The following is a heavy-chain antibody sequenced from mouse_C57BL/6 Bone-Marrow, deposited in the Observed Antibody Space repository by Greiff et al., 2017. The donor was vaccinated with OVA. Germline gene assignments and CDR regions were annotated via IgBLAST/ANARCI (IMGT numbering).Heavy chain of an antibody. Sequence: EVQGVESGGDLVKPGGSLKLSCAASGFTFSSYGMSWVRQTPDKRLEWVATISSGGSYTYYPDSVKGRFTISRDNAKNTLYLQMSSLKSEDTAMYYCARQNTTVVARYFDVWGTGTTVTVSS. D-gene: IGHD1-1*01. CDR2: ISSGGSYT. CDR3: ARQNTTVVARYFDV. V-gene: IGHV5-6*01. CDR1: GFTFSSYG. J-gene: IGHJ1*03.